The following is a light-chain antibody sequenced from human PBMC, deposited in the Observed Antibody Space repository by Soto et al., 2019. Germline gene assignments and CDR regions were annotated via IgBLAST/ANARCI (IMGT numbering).Light chain of an antibody. CDR3: QQRNSWPPVT. Sequence: EIVLTQSPATLSLSPGERATLSCRASPSVTNFLAWYQQKPGQAPRLLIYGAANRATDIPARIRGSGAGTAVTLTSSSREPEDSAIEYCQQRNSWPPVTFGQGTRLEIK. CDR1: PSVTNF. CDR2: GAA. V-gene: IGKV3-11*01. J-gene: IGKJ5*01.